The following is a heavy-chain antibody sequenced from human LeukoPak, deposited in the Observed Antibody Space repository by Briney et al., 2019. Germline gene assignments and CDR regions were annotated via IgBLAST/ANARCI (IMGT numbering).Heavy chain of an antibody. CDR2: ISSNGGST. CDR1: GFTFSSYA. CDR3: ARDSYYYDSSGPFDY. V-gene: IGHV3-64*01. D-gene: IGHD3-22*01. Sequence: GESLRLSCAASGFTFSSYAMHWVRQAPGKGLEYVSAISSNGGSTCYANSVKGRFTISRDNSKNTLYLQMGSLRAEDMAVYYCARDSYYYDSSGPFDYWGQGTLVTVSS. J-gene: IGHJ4*02.